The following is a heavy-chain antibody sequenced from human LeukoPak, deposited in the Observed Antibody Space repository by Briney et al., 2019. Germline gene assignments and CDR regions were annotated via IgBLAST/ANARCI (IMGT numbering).Heavy chain of an antibody. CDR2: INSDGSST. CDR1: GFTFSSYW. V-gene: IGHV3-74*01. D-gene: IGHD2-15*01. J-gene: IGHJ4*02. CDR3: ARFGVGYYFDY. Sequence: PGGSLRLSCAASGFTFSSYWMHWVRQAPGKGLVWVSRINSDGSSTSYADSVKGRFTISRDNAKNSLYLQMNSLRAEDTALYYCARFGVGYYFDYWGQGTLVTVSS.